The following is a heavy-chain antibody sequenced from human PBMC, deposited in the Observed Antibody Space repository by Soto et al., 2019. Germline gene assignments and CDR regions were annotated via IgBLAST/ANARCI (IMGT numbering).Heavy chain of an antibody. Sequence: QVQLVQSGAEVKKPGASVKVSCKASGYTFTSYAMHWVRQAPGQRLEWMGWINAGNGNTKYSQKFQGRVTITRDTSASTAYMELSRLRSEDTAVYYCASPRGEGYCSSTSCYSFDYWGQGTLVTVSS. CDR2: INAGNGNT. CDR1: GYTFTSYA. J-gene: IGHJ4*02. V-gene: IGHV1-3*01. D-gene: IGHD2-2*01. CDR3: ASPRGEGYCSSTSCYSFDY.